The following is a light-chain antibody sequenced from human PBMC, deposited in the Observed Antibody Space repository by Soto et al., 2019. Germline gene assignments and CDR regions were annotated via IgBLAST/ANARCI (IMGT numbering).Light chain of an antibody. CDR3: QSYDSSLSGVV. V-gene: IGLV1-40*01. J-gene: IGLJ2*01. Sequence: QSVLTQPPSVSGAPGQRVTISCTGSTSNIGAGYDVHWYQQLPGTAPKLFIYANNNRPSGVPDRFSGSKSGTSASLAITGLQAVDEADYYCQSYDSSLSGVVFGGGTKLTVL. CDR1: TSNIGAGYD. CDR2: ANN.